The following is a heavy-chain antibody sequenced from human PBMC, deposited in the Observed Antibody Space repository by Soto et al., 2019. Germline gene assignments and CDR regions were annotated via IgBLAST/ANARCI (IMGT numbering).Heavy chain of an antibody. CDR2: ISYDGSNK. Sequence: QVQLVESGGGVVQPGRSLRLSCAASGFTFSNYAMHWVRQAPGKGLEWVAVISYDGSNKYYADSVKGRFTISRDNSKNTLYLQMNSLRGEDTAVYYCARASGQWLPVYGMDVWGQGTTVTVSS. V-gene: IGHV3-30-3*01. J-gene: IGHJ6*02. CDR1: GFTFSNYA. CDR3: ARASGQWLPVYGMDV. D-gene: IGHD6-19*01.